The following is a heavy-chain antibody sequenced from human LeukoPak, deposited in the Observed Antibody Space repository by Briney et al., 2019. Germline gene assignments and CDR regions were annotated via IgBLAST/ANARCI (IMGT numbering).Heavy chain of an antibody. J-gene: IGHJ4*02. Sequence: SETLSLTCTVSGGSISSSSYYWGWIRQPPGKGLEWIGSIYYSGSTYYNPSLKSRVTISVDTSKNQFSLKLSSVTAADTAVYYCARSSIMITFGGVIVIGQFDYWGQGTLVTVSS. V-gene: IGHV4-39*07. CDR3: ARSSIMITFGGVIVIGQFDY. CDR1: GGSISSSSYY. D-gene: IGHD3-16*02. CDR2: IYYSGST.